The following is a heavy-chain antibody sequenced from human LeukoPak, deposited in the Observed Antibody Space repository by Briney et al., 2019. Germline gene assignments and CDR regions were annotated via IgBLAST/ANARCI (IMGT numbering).Heavy chain of an antibody. J-gene: IGHJ4*02. D-gene: IGHD1-7*01. V-gene: IGHV3-7*01. CDR1: GFTFSDYW. CDR3: ARWKYSSAWFFDY. CDR2: IKKDGSET. Sequence: GGSLRLSCAAFGFTFSDYWMSWVRQAPGKGLEWVANIKKDGSETQSLDSVKGRFTFSRDNAKNSLYLQMNTVRAEDTAVYYCARWKYSSAWFFDYWGQGTLVTVSP.